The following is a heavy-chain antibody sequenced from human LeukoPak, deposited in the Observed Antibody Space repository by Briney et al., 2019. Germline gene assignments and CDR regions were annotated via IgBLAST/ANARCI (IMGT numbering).Heavy chain of an antibody. CDR1: GYTFTGYG. V-gene: IGHV1-18*01. CDR3: ARDRVGVDIVVVPAGEFDY. CDR2: ISAYNGNT. J-gene: IGHJ4*02. Sequence: ASVKVSCKASGYTFTGYGISWVRQAPGQGLEWMGWISAYNGNTNYAQKLQGRVTMTTDTSTSTAYMELRSLRSDDTAVYYCARDRVGVDIVVVPAGEFDYWGQGTLVTVSS. D-gene: IGHD2-2*03.